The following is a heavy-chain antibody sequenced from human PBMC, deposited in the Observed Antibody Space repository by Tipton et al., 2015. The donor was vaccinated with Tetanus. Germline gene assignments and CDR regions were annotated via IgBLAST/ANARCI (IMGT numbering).Heavy chain of an antibody. CDR3: ARGGRYYSGVQGGFDP. Sequence: TLSLTCTVSGGSISSYYWSWIRQPPGKGLEWIGYIYYSGSTNYNPSLKSRVTISVDTSKNQFSLKLSSVTAADTAVYYCARGGRYYSGVQGGFDPRGQGNPVPVSS. J-gene: IGHJ5*02. V-gene: IGHV4-59*01. CDR2: IYYSGST. CDR1: GGSISSYY. D-gene: IGHD3-22*01.